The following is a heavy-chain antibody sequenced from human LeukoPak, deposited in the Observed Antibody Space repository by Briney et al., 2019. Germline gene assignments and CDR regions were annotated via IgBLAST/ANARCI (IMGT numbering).Heavy chain of an antibody. D-gene: IGHD1-26*01. V-gene: IGHV3-9*01. Sequence: SGGSLRLSCAASGFTFDDYAMHWVRHAPGKGLEWVSGISWISGTIGYADSVKGRFTISRDNAKNSLYLQMNSLRAEDTALYYCAKAWGGSSQWYFDFWGRGTLVTVSS. CDR3: AKAWGGSSQWYFDF. CDR2: ISWISGTI. CDR1: GFTFDDYA. J-gene: IGHJ2*01.